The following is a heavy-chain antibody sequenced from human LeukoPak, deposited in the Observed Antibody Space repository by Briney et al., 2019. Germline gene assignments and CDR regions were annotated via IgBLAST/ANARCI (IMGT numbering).Heavy chain of an antibody. V-gene: IGHV5-51*01. CDR3: ARQESGNSGAFDI. D-gene: IGHD4-23*01. Sequence: GESLKISCMGYGYSFSTYWIGWVRQVPGKGLEWMAMIYPDDSDVRYNPSFQGHVAISADKSIHTAFLQWYTLKASDTAMYYCARQESGNSGAFDIWGQGTMVTVSS. CDR1: GYSFSTYW. CDR2: IYPDDSDV. J-gene: IGHJ3*02.